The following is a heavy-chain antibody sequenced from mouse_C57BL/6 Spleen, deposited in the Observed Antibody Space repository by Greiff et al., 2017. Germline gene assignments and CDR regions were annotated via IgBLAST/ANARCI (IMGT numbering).Heavy chain of an antibody. CDR2: IDPSDSYT. CDR1: GYTFTSYW. V-gene: IGHV1-69*01. CDR3: ASHGSNYFDY. Sequence: QVQLQQPGAELVMPGASVKLSCKASGYTFTSYWMHWVKQRPGQGLEWIGEIDPSDSYTNYNQKFKGKSTLTVDKSSSTAYMQLSSLTSEDSAVYYCASHGSNYFDYWAKAPLSQSPQ. J-gene: IGHJ2*01.